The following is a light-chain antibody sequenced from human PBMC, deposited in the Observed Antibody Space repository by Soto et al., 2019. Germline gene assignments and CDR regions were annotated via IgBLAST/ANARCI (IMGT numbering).Light chain of an antibody. J-gene: IGLJ2*01. Sequence: QSVLTQPPSASGTPGQRVTISCSGSRSNVGGHTVNWYQQLPGTAPKLLIYSNNNQRPSGVPDRFSGSRSGTSASLAISGLQSEDEADYYCAAWDDRMNGVVFGGGTKLTVL. V-gene: IGLV1-44*01. CDR1: RSNVGGHT. CDR2: SNNN. CDR3: AAWDDRMNGVV.